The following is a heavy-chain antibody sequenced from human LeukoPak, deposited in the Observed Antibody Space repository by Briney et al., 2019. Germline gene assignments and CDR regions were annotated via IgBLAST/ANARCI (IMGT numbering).Heavy chain of an antibody. Sequence: TGGSLRLSCAASGFTFSSYAMSWVRQAPGKGLEWVSTISGSGGSTYYADYLNGRFTISRDNSKNTLFLHMIRLRAEDTAVYYCAKARPELLLNALDVWGQGTVVSVSS. D-gene: IGHD2-21*01. CDR1: GFTFSSYA. J-gene: IGHJ3*01. CDR3: AKARPELLLNALDV. CDR2: ISGSGGST. V-gene: IGHV3-23*01.